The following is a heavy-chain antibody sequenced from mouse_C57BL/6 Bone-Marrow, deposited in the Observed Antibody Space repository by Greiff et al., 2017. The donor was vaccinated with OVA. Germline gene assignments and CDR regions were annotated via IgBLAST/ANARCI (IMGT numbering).Heavy chain of an antibody. CDR1: GYTFTSYW. CDR3: TRLGNSLYYFDY. V-gene: IGHV1-5*01. CDR2: IYPGNSDT. J-gene: IGHJ2*01. Sequence: EVQLQQSGTVLARPGASVKMSCKPSGYTFTSYWMHWVKQRPGQGLEWIGAIYPGNSDTSYNQKFKGKAKLTAVTSASTAYMELSSLTNEDSAVYYCTRLGNSLYYFDYWGQGTTLTVSS.